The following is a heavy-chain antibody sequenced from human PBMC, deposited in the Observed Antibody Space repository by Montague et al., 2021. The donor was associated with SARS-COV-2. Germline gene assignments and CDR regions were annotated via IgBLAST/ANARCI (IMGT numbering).Heavy chain of an antibody. J-gene: IGHJ6*02. CDR2: TYYRSNWYN. V-gene: IGHV6-1*01. Sequence: CAISGDIVSNNRVAWTWFRQSPSRGLEWLGKTYYRSNWYNDYATXLKGRITVNPDTSKNQFSLQLNSVTPDDTAVYYCPRGHRAHDMDVWGHGTAVTVSS. CDR1: GDIVSNNRVA. CDR3: PRGHRAHDMDV.